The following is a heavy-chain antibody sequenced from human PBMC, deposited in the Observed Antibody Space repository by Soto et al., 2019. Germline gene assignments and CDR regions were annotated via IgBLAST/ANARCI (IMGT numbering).Heavy chain of an antibody. Sequence: VEMVESGGGLVKPGGSLRLSCPESKLSLSTDNFNWVSQVPGKGQEWVEIISGNSRYIYYEDAVKGRFTISRDDAYNFVFLQMVSLLVVDTAVYYCSRQLNCPTAVCMTGTRFNAMDVLGQGITVTVAS. V-gene: IGHV3-21*01. J-gene: IGHJ6*02. D-gene: IGHD3-9*01. CDR3: SRQLNCPTAVCMTGTRFNAMDV. CDR2: ISGNSRYI. CDR1: KLSLSTDN.